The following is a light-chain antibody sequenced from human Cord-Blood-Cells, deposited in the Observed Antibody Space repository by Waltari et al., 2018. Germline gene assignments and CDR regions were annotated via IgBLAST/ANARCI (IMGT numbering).Light chain of an antibody. CDR1: QSVLYSSNNKNY. CDR3: QQYYSTPPT. J-gene: IGKJ1*01. Sequence: DIVMTQSPDSLAVSLGERATINCKSSQSVLYSSNNKNYLAWYQQKQGQPPKLLIYWASTRESGVPDRFSGSGSGTDLTLTISSLQAEDVAVYYCQQYYSTPPTFGQGTKVEIK. CDR2: WAS. V-gene: IGKV4-1*01.